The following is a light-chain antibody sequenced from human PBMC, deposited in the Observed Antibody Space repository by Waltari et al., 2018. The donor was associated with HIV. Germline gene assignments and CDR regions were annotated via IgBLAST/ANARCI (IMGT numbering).Light chain of an antibody. CDR3: QQYDSSPLT. Sequence: DIVLTQSPGTLSLSPGNIATLSCRASQTVNSNYLAWYQQRPGQAPRLLIYGASSRATGIPDRFSGSGSGTDFTLTINRLEPEDFAVYYCQQYDSSPLTFGGGTRVEIK. V-gene: IGKV3-20*01. J-gene: IGKJ4*01. CDR2: GAS. CDR1: QTVNSNY.